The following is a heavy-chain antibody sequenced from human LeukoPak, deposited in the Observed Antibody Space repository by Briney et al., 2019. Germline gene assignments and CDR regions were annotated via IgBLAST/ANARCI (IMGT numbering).Heavy chain of an antibody. CDR1: GGTFSCYT. CDR3: ASPGRDYYYDSSGYYYAGDAFDI. V-gene: IGHV1-69*02. Sequence: SVKVSCKASGGTFSCYTISWVRQAPGQGLEWMGRIIPILGIANYAQKFQGRVTITADKSTSTAYMELSSLRSEDTAVYYCASPGRDYYYDSSGYYYAGDAFDIWGQGTMVTVSS. CDR2: IIPILGIA. D-gene: IGHD3-22*01. J-gene: IGHJ3*02.